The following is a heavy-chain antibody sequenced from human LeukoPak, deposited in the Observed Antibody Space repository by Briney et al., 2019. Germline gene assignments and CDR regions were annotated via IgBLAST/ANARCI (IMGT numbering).Heavy chain of an antibody. Sequence: ASLKVSCKASGYTFTSYYIHWVRQAPGQGLEWMGIINPSGGSTTYAQKFQGRATITRDTPTSTVYMVLSSLRSEDTAVYYCARDRYSISSLYDFWGQGTLVTVSS. CDR1: GYTFTSYY. V-gene: IGHV1-46*01. D-gene: IGHD6-6*01. CDR2: INPSGGST. CDR3: ARDRYSISSLYDF. J-gene: IGHJ4*02.